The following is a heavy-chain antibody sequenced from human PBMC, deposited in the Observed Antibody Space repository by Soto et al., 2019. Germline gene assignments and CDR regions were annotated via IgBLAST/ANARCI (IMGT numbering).Heavy chain of an antibody. J-gene: IGHJ4*02. D-gene: IGHD2-15*01. V-gene: IGHV3-23*01. CDR3: SDWRAGGPVNLDH. CDR2: IDVLDGA. Sequence: GGSLRLSCVVSGLSLNNYAIAWVRHAPGKGLEFVSTIDVLDGAWYSDSVRGRLAISRDVSRNTVYLQMSSLRVEDTAIYFCSDWRAGGPVNLDHWGPGTRVTISS. CDR1: GLSLNNYA.